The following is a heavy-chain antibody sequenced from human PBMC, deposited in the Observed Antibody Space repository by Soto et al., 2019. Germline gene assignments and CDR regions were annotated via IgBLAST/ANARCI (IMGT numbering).Heavy chain of an antibody. CDR1: GFTCSSYS. J-gene: IGHJ4*02. V-gene: IGHV3-48*01. Sequence: GGSLRLSCAASGFTCSSYSMNWVRQAPGKGLEWVSYISSSSGSIYYADSVKGRFTISRDNAKNSLFLQLNSLRAEDTAVYYCARDPSLFTSGWYNGFDFWGQGTLVTVSS. CDR2: ISSSSGSI. D-gene: IGHD6-13*01. CDR3: ARDPSLFTSGWYNGFDF.